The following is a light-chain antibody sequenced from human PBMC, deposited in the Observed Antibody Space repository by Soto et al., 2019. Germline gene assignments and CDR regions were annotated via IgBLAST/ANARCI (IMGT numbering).Light chain of an antibody. CDR1: SSDVGGYNY. CDR3: SSYTSSSSYV. Sequence: QSALTQPASVSGSPGQSITISCTGTSSDVGGYNYVSWYQQHPGKAPKLMIYDVSNRPSGVSNRFSGSKSGNTACLTISGLQAEDEADYYCSSYTSSSSYVCGTGTKVTVL. V-gene: IGLV2-14*01. CDR2: DVS. J-gene: IGLJ1*01.